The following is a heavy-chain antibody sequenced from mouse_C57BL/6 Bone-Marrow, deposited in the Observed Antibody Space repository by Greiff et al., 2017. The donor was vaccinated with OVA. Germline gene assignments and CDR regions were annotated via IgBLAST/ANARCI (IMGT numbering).Heavy chain of an antibody. CDR2: ISYDGSN. V-gene: IGHV3-6*01. J-gene: IGHJ4*01. Sequence: EVQLQESGPGLVKPSQSLSLTCSVTGYSITSGYYWNWIRQFPGNKLEWMGYISYDGSNNYNPSLKNRISITRDTSKNQFFLKLNSVTTEDTATYYCAREVTGTDYAMDYWGQGTSVTVSS. CDR1: GYSITSGYY. D-gene: IGHD4-1*01. CDR3: AREVTGTDYAMDY.